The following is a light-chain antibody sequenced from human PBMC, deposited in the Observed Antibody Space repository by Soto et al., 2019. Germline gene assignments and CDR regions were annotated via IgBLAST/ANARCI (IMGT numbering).Light chain of an antibody. V-gene: IGLV2-14*01. CDR3: SSYTSSSSIYV. Sequence: QSALTQPASVSGSPGQSITISCTGTSSDVGAYNYVSWYQQHPGKAPKLMIYEVSNRPSGVSNRFSSSKSGNTASLTISGLQAEDEADYYCSSYTSSSSIYVFGTGTKLTVL. J-gene: IGLJ1*01. CDR2: EVS. CDR1: SSDVGAYNY.